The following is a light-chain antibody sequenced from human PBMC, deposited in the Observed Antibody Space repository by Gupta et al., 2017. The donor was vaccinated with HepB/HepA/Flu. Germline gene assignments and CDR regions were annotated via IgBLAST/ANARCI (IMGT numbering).Light chain of an antibody. CDR3: QTWDIDIRGI. V-gene: IGLV4-69*01. CDR1: NGHSSHA. J-gene: IGLJ2*01. CDR2: LNSDGTY. Sequence: QLVMTQSPSASASLGASVKLTCTLHNGHSSHAITWHQQQPDKGPRYLMKLNSDGTYSRGDGIADRFSGSSSGAERYLIIASLQSEDEADYYCQTWDIDIRGIFGGGTKLTVL.